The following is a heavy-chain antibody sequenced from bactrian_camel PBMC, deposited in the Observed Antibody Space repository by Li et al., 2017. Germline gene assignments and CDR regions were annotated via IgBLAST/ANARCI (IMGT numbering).Heavy chain of an antibody. CDR2: INHYGNT. V-gene: IGHV3S53*01. CDR1: TYTATTNC. Sequence: HVQLVESGGGSVQAGGSLRLSCTASTYTATTNCVGWFRQAPGKEREGVGGINHYGNTRVADSVKGRFVISRDPAKNTMYLQINNLKPVDTAMYHCAADNRVTLGYCYKKYRDLEWHYTGQGTQVTVS. J-gene: IGHJ4*01. D-gene: IGHD2*01.